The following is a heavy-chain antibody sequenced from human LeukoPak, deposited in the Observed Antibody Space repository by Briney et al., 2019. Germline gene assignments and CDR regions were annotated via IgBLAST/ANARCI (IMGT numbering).Heavy chain of an antibody. CDR3: ARQLDRSPWLDY. Sequence: SETLSLTCTVSGGSISNYYWSWIRQLPGKGLEWIGYLFTDETTTIAPSLRSRVTISVDTSKNQFSLRLSAGTAADTAMYYVARQLDRSPWLDYWGQGTLVTVSS. D-gene: IGHD3-22*01. CDR2: LFTDETT. J-gene: IGHJ4*02. V-gene: IGHV4-59*08. CDR1: GGSISNYY.